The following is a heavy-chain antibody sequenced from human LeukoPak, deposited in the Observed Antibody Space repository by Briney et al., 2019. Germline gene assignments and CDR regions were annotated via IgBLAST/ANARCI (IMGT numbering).Heavy chain of an antibody. CDR1: GFTFSDYE. J-gene: IGHJ4*02. CDR2: ILADGTTT. CDR3: ARGNYGFDY. V-gene: IGHV3-74*03. D-gene: IGHD1-7*01. Sequence: GGSLRLSCAASGFTFSDYEMYWVRQAPGKGLVWVSRILADGTTTMYADSVKGRFTISRDNAKNTLYLQMSSLRAEDTAAYYCARGNYGFDYWGQGTLVIVSS.